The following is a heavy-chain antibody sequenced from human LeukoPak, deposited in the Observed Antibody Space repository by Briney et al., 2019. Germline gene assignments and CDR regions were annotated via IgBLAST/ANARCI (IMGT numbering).Heavy chain of an antibody. D-gene: IGHD1-14*01. CDR2: VYYSGST. CDR3: ARGLNNRKSGRRFDVFEI. CDR1: GGSISTYY. V-gene: IGHV4-59*01. Sequence: SETLSLTCTVSGGSISTYYWSWLRQPPGKGLEWIGYVYYSGSTNYNPSLKGRVTISADTSKNQFSLRLTSVTAADTAVYYCARGLNNRKSGRRFDVFEIWGQGTMVTVSS. J-gene: IGHJ3*02.